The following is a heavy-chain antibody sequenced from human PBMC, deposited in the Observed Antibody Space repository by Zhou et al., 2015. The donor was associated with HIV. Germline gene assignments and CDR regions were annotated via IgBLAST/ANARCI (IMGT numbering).Heavy chain of an antibody. J-gene: IGHJ4*02. V-gene: IGHV3-11*01. CDR3: VGGWRSSGWRY. CDR1: GFTFSDNY. Sequence: QVQLVESGGGVVQPGRSLRLSCAASGFTFSDNYMSWVRQAPGKGLQWLSYISTRADNIQYADSLEGRFTISRDNAKSSLYLQMNNLRAEDTAVYYCVGGWRSSGWRYWGQGTLVTVSS. CDR2: ISTRADNI. D-gene: IGHD6-19*01.